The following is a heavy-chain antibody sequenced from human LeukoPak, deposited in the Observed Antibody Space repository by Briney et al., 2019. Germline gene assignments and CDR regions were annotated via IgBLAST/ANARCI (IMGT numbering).Heavy chain of an antibody. CDR3: ARRGGTALNYYFDY. V-gene: IGHV5-51*01. CDR1: GSSFTSYW. CDR2: IYPGDSDT. Sequence: HGESLKISCQGSGSSFTSYWIGWVRPMPGKGLGWVGIIYPGDSDTRYNPSFQGQVTISADKSISPAYLQWSSLKATKTAMYYCARRGGTALNYYFDYWGQGTLVTVSS. D-gene: IGHD2-21*02. J-gene: IGHJ4*02.